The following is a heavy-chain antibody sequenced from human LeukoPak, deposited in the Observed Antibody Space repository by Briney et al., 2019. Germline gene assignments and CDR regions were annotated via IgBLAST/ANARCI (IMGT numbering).Heavy chain of an antibody. CDR2: ISSSSSYI. V-gene: IGHV3-21*01. CDR1: GFTFSSYS. CDR3: ARELNALAHS. Sequence: PGGSLRLSCAASGFTFSSYSLNWVRQAPGKGLEWVSSISSSSSYIYYADSVKGRFTISRDNAKNSLYLQMNSLRAEATAVYYCARELNALAHSWGQGTLVTVSS. J-gene: IGHJ4*02. D-gene: IGHD6-19*01.